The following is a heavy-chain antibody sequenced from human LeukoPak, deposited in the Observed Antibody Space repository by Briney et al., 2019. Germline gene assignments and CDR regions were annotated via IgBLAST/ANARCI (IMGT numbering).Heavy chain of an antibody. V-gene: IGHV3-48*01. Sequence: GGSLRLSCAASGFTFSSYSMNWVRQAPGKGLEWVSYISSSSSTIYYADSVRGRFTISRDNAKNSLYPQMNSLRAEDTAVYYCARDWVVVPAAHPFDYWGQGTLVTVSS. CDR1: GFTFSSYS. CDR2: ISSSSSTI. D-gene: IGHD2-2*01. CDR3: ARDWVVVPAAHPFDY. J-gene: IGHJ4*02.